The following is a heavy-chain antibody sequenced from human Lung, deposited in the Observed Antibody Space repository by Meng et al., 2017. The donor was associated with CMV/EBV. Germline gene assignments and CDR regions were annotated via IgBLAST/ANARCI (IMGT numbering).Heavy chain of an antibody. J-gene: IGHJ4*02. CDR3: ARVENYDFWSGYYSFPYYFDD. CDR1: GFTFSSYS. D-gene: IGHD3-3*01. CDR2: ISSSSSTI. V-gene: IGHV3-48*04. Sequence: SCAASGFTFSSYSMNWVRQAPGKGLEWVSYISSSSSTIYYADSVKGRFTISRDNAKNSLYLQMNSLRAEDTAVYYCARVENYDFWSGYYSFPYYFDDXGQGXLVTVSS.